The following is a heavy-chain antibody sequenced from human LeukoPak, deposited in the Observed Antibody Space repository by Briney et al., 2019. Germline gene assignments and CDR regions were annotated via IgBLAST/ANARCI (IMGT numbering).Heavy chain of an antibody. D-gene: IGHD6-19*01. J-gene: IGHJ4*02. V-gene: IGHV1-18*01. CDR3: ARDPSNTSGFYAYFDF. CDR1: GYTFNHHG. CDR2: ISCYNGDT. Sequence: ASVKVSCKGSGYTFNHHGISWVRQAPGQGLELMGCISCYNGDTHYAQKFQGRVTMTTDTSTDTAYMEMRSLGSDDSAIYYCARDPSNTSGFYAYFDFWGQGTLVTVSS.